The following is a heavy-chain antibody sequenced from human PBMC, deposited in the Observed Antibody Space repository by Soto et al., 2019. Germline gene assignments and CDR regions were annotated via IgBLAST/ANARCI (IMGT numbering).Heavy chain of an antibody. D-gene: IGHD2-8*02. CDR2: ISYDGSNK. V-gene: IGHV3-30-3*01. CDR1: GFTFGSYA. CDR3: TGEVASRY. J-gene: IGHJ4*02. Sequence: GGSLRLSCAASGFTFGSYAMHWVRQAPGKGLEWVAVISYDGSNKYYADSVKGRFTISRDNSRNTLFLEMNSLRGDDMAVYYCTGEVASRYWGQGTLVTVSS.